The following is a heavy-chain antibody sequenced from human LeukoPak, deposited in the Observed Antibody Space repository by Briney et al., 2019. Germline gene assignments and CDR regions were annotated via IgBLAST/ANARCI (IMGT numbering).Heavy chain of an antibody. J-gene: IGHJ4*02. V-gene: IGHV3-53*01. Sequence: GGSLRLSCAASGFTVSSNYMSWVRQAPGKGLEWVSVIYSGGSTYYADSVKGRFTISRDNSKNTLYLQMNSLRAEDTAVYYCAKSRYYDYVWGSYRYLLFDYWGQGTLVTVSS. D-gene: IGHD3-16*02. CDR1: GFTVSSNY. CDR3: AKSRYYDYVWGSYRYLLFDY. CDR2: IYSGGST.